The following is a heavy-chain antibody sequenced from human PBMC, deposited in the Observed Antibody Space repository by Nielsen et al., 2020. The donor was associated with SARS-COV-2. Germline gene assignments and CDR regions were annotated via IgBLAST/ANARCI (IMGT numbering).Heavy chain of an antibody. CDR1: GGSISSGGYY. Sequence: SETLSLTCTVSGGSISSGGYYWSWIRQHPGKGLEWIGYIYTSGSTNYNPSLKSRVTMSVDTSKNQFSLKLSSVTAADTAVYYCARDSSGWHYFDYWGQGTLVTVSS. D-gene: IGHD6-19*01. CDR3: ARDSSGWHYFDY. CDR2: IYTSGST. J-gene: IGHJ4*02. V-gene: IGHV4-61*08.